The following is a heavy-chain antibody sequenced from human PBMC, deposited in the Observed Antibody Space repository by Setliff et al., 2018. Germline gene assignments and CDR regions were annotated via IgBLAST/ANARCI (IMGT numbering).Heavy chain of an antibody. J-gene: IGHJ4*02. Sequence: SENLSLTCAVYGGSFSGYYWSWIRQPPGKGLEWIGEINHSGSTNYNPSLKSRVTISVDTSKNQFSLKLSSVTAADTAVYYCARYYDSSGYYDADFDYWGQGTLVTVS. CDR2: INHSGST. D-gene: IGHD3-22*01. V-gene: IGHV4-34*01. CDR3: ARYYDSSGYYDADFDY. CDR1: GGSFSGYY.